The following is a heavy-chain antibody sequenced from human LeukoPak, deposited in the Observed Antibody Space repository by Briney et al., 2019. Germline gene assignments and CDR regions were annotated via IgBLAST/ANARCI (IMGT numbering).Heavy chain of an antibody. Sequence: GGSLRLSCAASGFSFSSYGMHWVRQAPGKGLEWVAFIRYDGSNKYYADSVKGRFTISRDNSKNTLYLQMNSLRAEDTAVYYCAKDSDSSGYYLDAFDIWGQGTMVTVSS. D-gene: IGHD3-22*01. CDR3: AKDSDSSGYYLDAFDI. V-gene: IGHV3-30*02. CDR2: IRYDGSNK. J-gene: IGHJ3*02. CDR1: GFSFSSYG.